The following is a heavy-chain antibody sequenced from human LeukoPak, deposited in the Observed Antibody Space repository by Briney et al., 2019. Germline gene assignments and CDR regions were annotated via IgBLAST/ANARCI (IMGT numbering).Heavy chain of an antibody. CDR2: FDPEDGET. Sequence: GPSVKVSCKVSGYTLTELSMHWVRKAPGKGLEWMGGFDPEDGETIYSQKFQGRVTMAEDTSTDTAYMELSSLRSEDTAVYYCATGGGLVATILVTFFDYWGQGTLVTVSS. V-gene: IGHV1-24*01. D-gene: IGHD5-12*01. CDR3: ATGGGLVATILVTFFDY. J-gene: IGHJ4*02. CDR1: GYTLTELS.